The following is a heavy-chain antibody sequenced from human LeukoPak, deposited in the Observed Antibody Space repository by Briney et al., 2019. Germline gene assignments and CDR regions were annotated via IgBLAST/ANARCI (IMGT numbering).Heavy chain of an antibody. CDR1: GGSISSYY. CDR2: IYTSGST. Sequence: SETLSLTCTVSGGSISSYYWSWIRQPPGKGLEWIGYIYTSGSTNYNPSLKSRVTISVDTSKNQFSLKLSSVTAADTAVYYCARRKIATYWFDPWGQGTLVTVSS. D-gene: IGHD5-24*01. J-gene: IGHJ5*02. CDR3: ARRKIATYWFDP. V-gene: IGHV4-4*09.